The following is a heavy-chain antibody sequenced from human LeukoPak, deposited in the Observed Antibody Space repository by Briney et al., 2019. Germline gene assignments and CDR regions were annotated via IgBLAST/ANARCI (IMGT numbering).Heavy chain of an antibody. J-gene: IGHJ4*02. CDR2: ISSSGSTI. Sequence: AGYLRLSCAASGLSLNSFEMSGVRQAPGKGLDWVSYISSSGSTIYYADSVKGRFTISRDNAKNSLYLQMNSLRAEDTAVYFCARGWYNSGYYCDYWGQGTLVTVSS. D-gene: IGHD6-19*01. CDR1: GLSLNSFE. V-gene: IGHV3-48*03. CDR3: ARGWYNSGYYCDY.